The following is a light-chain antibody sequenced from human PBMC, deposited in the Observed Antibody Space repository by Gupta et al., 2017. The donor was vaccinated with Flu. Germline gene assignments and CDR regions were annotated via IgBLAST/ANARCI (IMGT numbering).Light chain of an antibody. Sequence: EIVLTQSPGTLSLSPGERATLSCRASQRVSSSILAWYQQKPGQAPRLLIYGASNRAAGIPDRFSGSGSGTDFTLTISRLEPEDFAVYYCQQYGHSPWTFGQGTKVEIK. CDR3: QQYGHSPWT. CDR1: QRVSSSI. V-gene: IGKV3-20*01. J-gene: IGKJ1*01. CDR2: GAS.